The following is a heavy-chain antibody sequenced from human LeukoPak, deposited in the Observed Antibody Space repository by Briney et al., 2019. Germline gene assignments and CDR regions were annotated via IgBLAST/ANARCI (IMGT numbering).Heavy chain of an antibody. V-gene: IGHV3-23*01. CDR1: GFTFSDYY. J-gene: IGHJ3*02. D-gene: IGHD5-18*01. CDR3: AKDLYSYGSHDAFDI. CDR2: ISGGST. Sequence: GGSLRLSCAASGFTFSDYYMSWIRQAPGKGLEWVSAISGGSTYYADSVKGRFTISRDNSKNTLYLQMNSLRAEDTAVYYCAKDLYSYGSHDAFDIWGQGTMVTVSS.